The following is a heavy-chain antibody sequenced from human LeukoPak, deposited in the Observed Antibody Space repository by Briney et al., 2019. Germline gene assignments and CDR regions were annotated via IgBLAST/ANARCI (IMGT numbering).Heavy chain of an antibody. D-gene: IGHD3-22*01. CDR3: ARDWYYYDSTGPRGGWFHP. V-gene: IGHV1-69*05. CDR2: IIPIFGTA. CDR1: GGTFSSYA. Sequence: SVKVSCKASGGTFSSYAISWVRQAPGQGLEWMGRIIPIFGTANYAQKFQGRVTITTDESTSTAYMELSSLRSEDTAVYYCARDWYYYDSTGPRGGWFHPWVQGTLVTVSS. J-gene: IGHJ5*02.